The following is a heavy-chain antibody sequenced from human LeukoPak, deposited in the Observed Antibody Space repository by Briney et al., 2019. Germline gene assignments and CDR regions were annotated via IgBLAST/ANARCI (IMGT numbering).Heavy chain of an antibody. J-gene: IGHJ4*02. D-gene: IGHD5-24*01. CDR2: IYSGGST. CDR3: ARETVEMGTID. Sequence: GGSLRLSCAASGFSVSSNYMSWVRQAPGKGLEWVSVIYSGGSTYYSDSVKGRFTNSRDNSKNTVYLQINSLRAEDTAVYYCARETVEMGTIDWGQGTLVTVSS. V-gene: IGHV3-53*01. CDR1: GFSVSSNY.